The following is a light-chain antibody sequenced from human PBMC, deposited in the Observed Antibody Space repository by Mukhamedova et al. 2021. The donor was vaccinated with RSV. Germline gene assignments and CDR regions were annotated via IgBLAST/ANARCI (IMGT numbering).Light chain of an antibody. Sequence: WYQRRVHGKAPKLLIYKASSLESGVPSRFTGSGSGTDFTLTISSLEPEDFAVYYCQQRSNWPRTFGQGTKVEIK. CDR3: QQRSNWPRT. J-gene: IGKJ1*01. CDR2: KAS. V-gene: IGKV1-5*03.